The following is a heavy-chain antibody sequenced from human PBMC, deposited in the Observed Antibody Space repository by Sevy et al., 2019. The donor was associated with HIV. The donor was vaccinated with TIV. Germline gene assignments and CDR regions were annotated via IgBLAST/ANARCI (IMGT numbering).Heavy chain of an antibody. CDR3: AKDPDYYDSSGYPGIEDY. J-gene: IGHJ4*02. Sequence: GGSLRLSCAASGFTFSSYAMSWVRQAPGKGLEWVSAISGSGGSTYYADSVKGRFTISRDNSKNTLYLQMNSLRAEDTAVYNCAKDPDYYDSSGYPGIEDYWGQGTLVTVSS. CDR1: GFTFSSYA. D-gene: IGHD3-22*01. V-gene: IGHV3-23*01. CDR2: ISGSGGST.